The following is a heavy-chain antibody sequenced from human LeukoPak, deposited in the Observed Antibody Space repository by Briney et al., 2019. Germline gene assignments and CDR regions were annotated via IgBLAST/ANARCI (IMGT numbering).Heavy chain of an antibody. D-gene: IGHD2-2*01. CDR1: GFTFSNNW. V-gene: IGHV3-69-1*01. J-gene: IGHJ4*02. Sequence: SGGSLRLSCAASGFTFSNNWMSWVRQAPGKGLEWVSSISGSSLYYADSVRGRFTISRDNAKNSVYLQMNSLRAEDTAVYYCARGISDIVVVPAAIGDYWGQGTLVTVSS. CDR2: ISGSSL. CDR3: ARGISDIVVVPAAIGDY.